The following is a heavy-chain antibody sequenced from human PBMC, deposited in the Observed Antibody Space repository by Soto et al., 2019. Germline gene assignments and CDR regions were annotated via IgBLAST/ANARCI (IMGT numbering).Heavy chain of an antibody. D-gene: IGHD1-1*01. CDR2: IKSDSSGT. V-gene: IGHV3-48*02. CDR3: ARDSNWSSDY. Sequence: EVQLVESGGGLVQPGGSLRLSCAASGFTFSGYTMNWVRQAPGKGLVCISCIKSDSSGTWYADSVKGRFTMSRDNAKNSLYLQMNSLRDEDTAVYFCARDSNWSSDYWGQGTLVAVSS. CDR1: GFTFSGYT. J-gene: IGHJ4*02.